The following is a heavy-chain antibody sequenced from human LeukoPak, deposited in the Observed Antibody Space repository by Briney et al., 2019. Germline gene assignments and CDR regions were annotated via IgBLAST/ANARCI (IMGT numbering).Heavy chain of an antibody. J-gene: IGHJ4*02. Sequence: PGGSLRLSCAASGFTFGSYWMSWVRQAPGKGLEWVANIKQDGSEKYYVDSVKGRFTISRDSAKNLLYLQMDSLTAEDTAVYYCARDLHYATFDYWGQGTLVTVSS. V-gene: IGHV3-7*01. CDR1: GFTFGSYW. D-gene: IGHD4-17*01. CDR3: ARDLHYATFDY. CDR2: IKQDGSEK.